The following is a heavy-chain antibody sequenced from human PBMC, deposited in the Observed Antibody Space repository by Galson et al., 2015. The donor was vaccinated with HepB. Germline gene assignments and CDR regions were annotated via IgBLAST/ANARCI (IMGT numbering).Heavy chain of an antibody. CDR3: AKGGVPAALDYYYYMDV. D-gene: IGHD2-2*01. J-gene: IGHJ6*03. V-gene: IGHV1-69*13. CDR2: IIPIFGTA. Sequence: SVKVSCKASGGTFSSYAISWVRQAPGQGLEWMGGIIPIFGTANYAQKFQGRVTINADESTSTAYMELSSLRSEDTAVYYCAKGGVPAALDYYYYMDVWGKGTTVTVSS. CDR1: GGTFSSYA.